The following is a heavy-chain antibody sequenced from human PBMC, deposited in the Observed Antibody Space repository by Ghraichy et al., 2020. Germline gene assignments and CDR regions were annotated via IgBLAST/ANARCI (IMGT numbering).Heavy chain of an antibody. J-gene: IGHJ6*02. D-gene: IGHD3-22*01. CDR3: ARVHYYGSSGFLPYSYGMDV. V-gene: IGHV3-7*01. CDR1: GFTFSSYW. Sequence: GGSLRLSCAASGFTFSSYWMSWVRRAPGKGLEWVGNIKQGGSERYYVDSVKGRFSISRDNAENSLYLQMNSLRAEDTAVYYCARVHYYGSSGFLPYSYGMDVWGQGTTVTVSS. CDR2: IKQGGSER.